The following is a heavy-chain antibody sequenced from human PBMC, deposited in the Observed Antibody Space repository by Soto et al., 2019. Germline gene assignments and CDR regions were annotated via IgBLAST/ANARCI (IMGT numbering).Heavy chain of an antibody. V-gene: IGHV3-21*01. CDR3: AREWGIQLWYYIDY. J-gene: IGHJ4*02. Sequence: GGSLRLSCAASGFTFSSYSMNWFRQAPGKGLEWVSSISSSSSYIYYADSVKGRFTISRDNAKNSLDLQMNSLRAEDTAVYYCAREWGIQLWYYIDYWGQGTLVTVAS. CDR2: ISSSSSYI. D-gene: IGHD5-18*01. CDR1: GFTFSSYS.